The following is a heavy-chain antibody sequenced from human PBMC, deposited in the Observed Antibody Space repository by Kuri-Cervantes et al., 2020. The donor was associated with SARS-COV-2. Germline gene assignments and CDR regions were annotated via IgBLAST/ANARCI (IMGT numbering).Heavy chain of an antibody. D-gene: IGHD3-22*01. CDR2: FAPIFGKT. CDR3: ALGYWGSGYPRYYYYMDV. Sequence: SVKVSCKASEGTFFSYAISWVRQAPGQGLEWMGGFAPIFGKTDYAQKFQGRVTMTADESTSTAYMELRSLRSEDTAVYYCALGYWGSGYPRYYYYMDVWGKGTTVTVSS. V-gene: IGHV1-69*13. J-gene: IGHJ6*03. CDR1: EGTFFSYA.